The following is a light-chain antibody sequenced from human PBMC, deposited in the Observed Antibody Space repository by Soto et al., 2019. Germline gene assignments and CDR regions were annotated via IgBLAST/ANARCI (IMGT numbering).Light chain of an antibody. CDR3: QSYDSTDHVV. V-gene: IGLV6-57*03. CDR1: SGSIASNY. Sequence: NFMLTQPHSVSESPGKTVTISCTRSSGSIASNYVQWYQQRPGSAPTTVIYEDYQRPSGVPDRFSGSIDGSSNSASLTISGLKTEDEADYYCQSYDSTDHVVFGGGTKVTVL. CDR2: EDY. J-gene: IGLJ2*01.